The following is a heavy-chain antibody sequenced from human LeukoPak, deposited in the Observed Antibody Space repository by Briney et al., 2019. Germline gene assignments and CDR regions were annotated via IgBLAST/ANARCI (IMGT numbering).Heavy chain of an antibody. CDR3: ARDSPIVGATRWWPSPDAFDI. Sequence: SVKVSCKASGGTFSSYAISWVRQAPRQGREWRGGIIPIFDTADNAQKFQGRVTITADASTSPACMELSRLRSEDTAVYYCARDSPIVGATRWWPSPDAFDIWGQGTMVTVSS. D-gene: IGHD1-26*01. J-gene: IGHJ3*02. CDR1: GGTFSSYA. CDR2: IIPIFDTA. V-gene: IGHV1-69*01.